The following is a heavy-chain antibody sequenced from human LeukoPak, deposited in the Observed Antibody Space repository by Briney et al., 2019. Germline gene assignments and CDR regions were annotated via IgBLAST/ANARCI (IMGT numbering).Heavy chain of an antibody. CDR1: GFTFSSYG. CDR3: AKGYPVAAIDVFDI. V-gene: IGHV3-30*18. CDR2: ISYDGSNK. Sequence: PGGSLRLSCAASGFTFSSYGMHWVRQAPGKGLEWVAVISYDGSNKYYADSVKGRFTISRDNSKNTLYLQMNSLRAEDTAVYYCAKGYPVAAIDVFDIWGQGTMVTVSS. D-gene: IGHD6-19*01. J-gene: IGHJ3*02.